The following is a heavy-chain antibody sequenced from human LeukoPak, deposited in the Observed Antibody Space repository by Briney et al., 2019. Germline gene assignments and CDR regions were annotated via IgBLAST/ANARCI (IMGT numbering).Heavy chain of an antibody. Sequence: PGGSLRLSCAASGFTISSYAMSWVRQAPGKGLEWVSAISGSGGSTYYADSVKGRFTISRDNSKNTLYLQMNSLRAEDTAVYYCVLRLLGDRGVTTDYWGQGTLVTVSS. CDR3: VLRLLGDRGVTTDY. D-gene: IGHD3-10*01. CDR2: ISGSGGST. J-gene: IGHJ4*02. V-gene: IGHV3-23*01. CDR1: GFTISSYA.